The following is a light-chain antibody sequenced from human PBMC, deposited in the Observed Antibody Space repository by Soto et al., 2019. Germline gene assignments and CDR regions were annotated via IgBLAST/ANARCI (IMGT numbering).Light chain of an antibody. CDR2: EAS. V-gene: IGLV2-23*01. J-gene: IGLJ1*01. CDR3: CSNAGGSTYV. Sequence: QSVLTQPASVSGSPGQSITISCTGTSSDVGSHKLVSWYQQYPGKAPKLIIFEASKRPSGVSNRFSGSKSGSTASLTISGLQAEDEADYYCCSNAGGSTYVFGTGTKSPS. CDR1: SSDVGSHKL.